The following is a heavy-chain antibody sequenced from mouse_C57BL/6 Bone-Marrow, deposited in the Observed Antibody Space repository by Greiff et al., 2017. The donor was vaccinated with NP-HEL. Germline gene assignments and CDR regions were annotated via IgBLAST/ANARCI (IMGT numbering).Heavy chain of an antibody. J-gene: IGHJ4*01. Sequence: QVQLQQSGPELVKPGASVKISFHSSFSPFPSSSLPFFPPLPFPLLEWIGWIFPGSGSTYYNEKFKGKATLTVDKSSSTAYMLLSSLTSEDSAVDFCARSPLPLFYAMDYWGQGTSVTVSS. CDR2: IFPGSGST. CDR1: FSPFPSSS. D-gene: IGHD6-1*01. V-gene: IGHV1-75*01. CDR3: ARSPLPLFYAMDY.